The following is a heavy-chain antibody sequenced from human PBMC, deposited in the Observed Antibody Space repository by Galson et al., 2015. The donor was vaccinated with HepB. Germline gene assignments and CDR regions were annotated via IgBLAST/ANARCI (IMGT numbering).Heavy chain of an antibody. CDR3: AGHNRFTLGVDY. Sequence: SLRLSCAASGFTFSSYGMHWVRQAPGKGLEWVAVISYDGSNKYHADSVKGRFTISRDNSKNTLYLQMNSLRAEDTAVYYCAGHNRFTLGVDYWGQGTLVTVSS. D-gene: IGHD3-16*01. CDR2: ISYDGSNK. V-gene: IGHV3-30*03. J-gene: IGHJ4*02. CDR1: GFTFSSYG.